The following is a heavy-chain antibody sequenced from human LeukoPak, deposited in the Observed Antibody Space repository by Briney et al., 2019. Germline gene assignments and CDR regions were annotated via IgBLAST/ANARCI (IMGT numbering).Heavy chain of an antibody. Sequence: SETLSLTCSVSGGSISGYIWSWVRQPPGKGLEWIAYIYDTGSTNYNPSLKSRVTISKDTAKDQFSLRLTSVTAADTAVYYCARDVEMATILFDYWGQETLVTVSS. CDR2: IYDTGST. CDR3: ARDVEMATILFDY. V-gene: IGHV4-59*12. D-gene: IGHD5-24*01. J-gene: IGHJ4*02. CDR1: GGSISGYI.